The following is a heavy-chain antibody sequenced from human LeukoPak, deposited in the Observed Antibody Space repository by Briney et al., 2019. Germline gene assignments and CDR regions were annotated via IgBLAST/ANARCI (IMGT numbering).Heavy chain of an antibody. Sequence: ASVKVSCKASGYTFTGYYMHWVRQAPAQGLEWMGWINPNSGGTNYAQKFQGRVTMTRDTSISTAYMELSRLRSDDTAVYYCARSWGSYKGPFDYWGQGTLVTVSS. J-gene: IGHJ4*02. D-gene: IGHD1-26*01. CDR2: INPNSGGT. CDR3: ARSWGSYKGPFDY. V-gene: IGHV1-2*02. CDR1: GYTFTGYY.